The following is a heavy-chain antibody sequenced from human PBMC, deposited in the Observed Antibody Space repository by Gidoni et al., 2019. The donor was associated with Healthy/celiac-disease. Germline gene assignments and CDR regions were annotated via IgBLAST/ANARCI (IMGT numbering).Heavy chain of an antibody. V-gene: IGHV4-34*01. CDR3: AICPRVRELWSRGYFDY. Sequence: QVQLQQWGAGLLKPSETLSLTCAVYGGSFSCYYWSWIRQPPWKGLEWIGEINHSGSTNYNPSLKSRVTISVDTSKNQFSLKLSSVTAADTAVYYCAICPRVRELWSRGYFDYWGQGTLVTVSS. CDR1: GGSFSCYY. CDR2: INHSGST. D-gene: IGHD5-18*01. J-gene: IGHJ4*02.